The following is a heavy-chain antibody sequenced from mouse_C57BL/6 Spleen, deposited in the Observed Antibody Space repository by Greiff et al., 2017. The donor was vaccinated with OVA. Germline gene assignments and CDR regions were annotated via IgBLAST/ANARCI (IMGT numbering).Heavy chain of an antibody. CDR2: IHPNCGST. CDR3: ARAGYDGYSFMDY. J-gene: IGHJ4*01. Sequence: VQLQQPGAELVKPGASVKLSCKASGYTFTSYWMHWVKQRPGQGLEWIGMIHPNCGSTNYNEKFKSKATLTVDQSSSTAYMQLISLTSDDSAVDSCARAGYDGYSFMDYWGQGTSVTVSS. CDR1: GYTFTSYW. V-gene: IGHV1-64*01. D-gene: IGHD2-3*01.